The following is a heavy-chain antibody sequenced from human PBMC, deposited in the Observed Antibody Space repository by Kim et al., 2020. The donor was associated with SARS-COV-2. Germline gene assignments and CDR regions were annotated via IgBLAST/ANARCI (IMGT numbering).Heavy chain of an antibody. CDR1: GFTFGDYA. CDR3: TRALGRDILTGYHDY. D-gene: IGHD3-9*01. J-gene: IGHJ4*02. Sequence: GGSLRLSCTASGFTFGDYAMSWFRQAPGKGLEWVGFIRSKAYGGTTEYAASVKGRFTISRDDSKSIAYLQMNSLKTEDTAVYYCTRALGRDILTGYHDYWGQGTLVTVSS. V-gene: IGHV3-49*03. CDR2: IRSKAYGGTT.